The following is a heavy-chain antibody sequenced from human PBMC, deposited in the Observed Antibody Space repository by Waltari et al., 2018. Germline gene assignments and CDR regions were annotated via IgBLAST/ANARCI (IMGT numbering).Heavy chain of an antibody. V-gene: IGHV3-53*01. J-gene: IGHJ4*02. Sequence: EVQLVESGGGLIQPGGSLRLSCEASGFSVSRNYMSWVRQAPGKGLGWVSVIYSDGRTVYADSVKGRFTISRDNLKNTVDLQMSSLRADDTAVYYCARNKGWYGDGYFDYWGQGTLVSVSS. CDR1: GFSVSRNY. D-gene: IGHD6-19*01. CDR3: ARNKGWYGDGYFDY. CDR2: IYSDGRT.